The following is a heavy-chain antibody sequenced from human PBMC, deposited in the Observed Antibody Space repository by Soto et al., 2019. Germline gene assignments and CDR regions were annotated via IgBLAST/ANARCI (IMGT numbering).Heavy chain of an antibody. D-gene: IGHD1-26*01. V-gene: IGHV1-2*02. CDR1: GYTFTGYY. J-gene: IGHJ6*02. Sequence: GASVKVSCKASGYTFTGYYMHWVRQAPGQGLEWMGWINPNSGGTNYAQKFQGRVTMTRDTSISTAYMELSRLRSDDTAVYYCACQNIVGANDYYYYGMDVWGQGTTVTVSS. CDR3: ACQNIVGANDYYYYGMDV. CDR2: INPNSGGT.